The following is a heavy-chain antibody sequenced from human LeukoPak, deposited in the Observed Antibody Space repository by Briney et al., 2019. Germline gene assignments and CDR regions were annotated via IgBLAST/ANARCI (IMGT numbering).Heavy chain of an antibody. D-gene: IGHD6-19*01. J-gene: IGHJ5*02. V-gene: IGHV4-59*01. Sequence: SEILSLTCTVSGGSISSYYWSWIRQPPGKGLEWIGYIYYSGSTNYNPSLKSRVTISVDTSKNQFSLKLSSVTAADTAVYYCAREVAGNWFDPWGQGTLVTVSS. CDR2: IYYSGST. CDR3: AREVAGNWFDP. CDR1: GGSISSYY.